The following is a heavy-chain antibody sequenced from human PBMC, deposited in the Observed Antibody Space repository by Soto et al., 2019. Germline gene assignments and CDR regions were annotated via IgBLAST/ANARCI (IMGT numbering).Heavy chain of an antibody. Sequence: EVQLEESGGGLVQPGGSLRLSCAASGFTFSTYSMTWVRRAPGKGLEWVSYISGTSGSIYYADSAKGRFTISRDNAKNSLYLQMNSLRDEDTAVYYCARVRGHRYSSGWNDYWGQGTLVTVSS. J-gene: IGHJ4*02. CDR3: ARVRGHRYSSGWNDY. CDR1: GFTFSTYS. V-gene: IGHV3-48*02. D-gene: IGHD6-19*01. CDR2: ISGTSGSI.